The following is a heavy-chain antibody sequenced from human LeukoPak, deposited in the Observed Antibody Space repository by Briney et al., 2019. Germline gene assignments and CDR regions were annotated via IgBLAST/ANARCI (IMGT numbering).Heavy chain of an antibody. CDR2: ISTYNGNT. J-gene: IGHJ3*02. D-gene: IGHD6-19*01. V-gene: IGHV1-18*01. CDR3: ARGGEAVAGETRRSRAFDI. CDR1: GYTFTSYG. Sequence: GESLKISCKGSGYTFTSYGISWVRQAPGQGLEWMGWISTYNGNTNYAQKLQGRVTMTTDTSTSTAYMELRSLRSDDTAVYYCARGGEAVAGETRRSRAFDIWGQGTMVTVSS.